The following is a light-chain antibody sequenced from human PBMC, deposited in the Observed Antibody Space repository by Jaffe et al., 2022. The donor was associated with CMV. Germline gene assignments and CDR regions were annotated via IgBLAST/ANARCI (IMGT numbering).Light chain of an antibody. CDR1: QSISTY. Sequence: DIQMTQSPSSLSASVGDRVTITCRTNQSISTYLNWYQHKPGKAPKLLIYAASSLQSGVPSRFSGSGSGTALTLTISSLQPEDFATYYCQQTYSTLPTFGGGTKVEIK. J-gene: IGKJ4*01. CDR2: AAS. V-gene: IGKV1-39*01. CDR3: QQTYSTLPT.